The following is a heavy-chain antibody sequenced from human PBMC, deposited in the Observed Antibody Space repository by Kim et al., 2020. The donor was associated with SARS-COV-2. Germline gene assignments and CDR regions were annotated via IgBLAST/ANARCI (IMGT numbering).Heavy chain of an antibody. J-gene: IGHJ3*02. V-gene: IGHV1-24*01. Sequence: ASVKVSCKVSGKTLTELPMHWVRQAPGKGLEWMGRFDPDDGETIYAQKFQGSISMTEDTSTDTAYMELSSLRSEDTAVYYCATPRVVLIGNDAFDIWGQGTMVTVSS. CDR3: ATPRVVLIGNDAFDI. D-gene: IGHD3-22*01. CDR1: GKTLTELP. CDR2: FDPDDGET.